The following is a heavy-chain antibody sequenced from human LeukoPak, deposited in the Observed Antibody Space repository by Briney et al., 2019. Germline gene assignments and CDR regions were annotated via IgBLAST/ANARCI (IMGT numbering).Heavy chain of an antibody. V-gene: IGHV4-4*07. Sequence: TSETLSLTCTVSGGSINNYYWAWIRQPAGKAPEWIGRIYISGTTAYNPSLKGRVTMSVDASKNQFSLQLRSVTAADTAVYYCARDPFRSSFDSWGQGTLATVSS. CDR1: GGSINNYY. J-gene: IGHJ5*01. CDR2: IYISGTT. D-gene: IGHD1-26*01. CDR3: ARDPFRSSFDS.